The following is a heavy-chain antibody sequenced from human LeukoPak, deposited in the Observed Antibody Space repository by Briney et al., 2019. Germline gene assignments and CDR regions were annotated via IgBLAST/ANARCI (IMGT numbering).Heavy chain of an antibody. J-gene: IGHJ4*02. V-gene: IGHV4-59*01. D-gene: IGHD3-16*01. Sequence: SETLCLTCTVSGGSISIYYWSRIRQPPGKGLEWIEYIYYSGSTNYNPSLKSRVTISVDTSKNQFSLKLSSVTAADTAVYYCAARGGGDFDYWGQGTLVTVSS. CDR1: GGSISIYY. CDR2: IYYSGST. CDR3: AARGGGDFDY.